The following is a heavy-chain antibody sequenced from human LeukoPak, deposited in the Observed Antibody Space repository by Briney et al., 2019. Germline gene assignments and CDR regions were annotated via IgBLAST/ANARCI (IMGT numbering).Heavy chain of an antibody. CDR3: ARGLFLGPNDY. CDR2: INPNSGGT. Sequence: GASVKVSCKASGYTFTGYYMHWVRQAPGQGLEWMGRINPNSGGTNYAQKFQGRVTMTRDTSISTAYMELSSLRSEDTAVYYCARGLFLGPNDYWGQGTLVTVSS. D-gene: IGHD3-16*01. V-gene: IGHV1-2*06. J-gene: IGHJ4*02. CDR1: GYTFTGYY.